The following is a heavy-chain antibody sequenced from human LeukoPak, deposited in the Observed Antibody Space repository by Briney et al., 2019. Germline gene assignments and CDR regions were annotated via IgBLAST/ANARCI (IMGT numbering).Heavy chain of an antibody. J-gene: IGHJ4*02. V-gene: IGHV3-23*01. CDR3: AKAGGSMWYSPQFDY. D-gene: IGHD6-13*01. CDR2: ISCTGGTT. Sequence: GGSLRLSCAASGITFTIYAMTCVRQAPGEGLECVSLISCTGGTTYYADSVKGRFTISRDNSKNTLDLQMNSLRADDTAVYYCAKAGGSMWYSPQFDYWGPGTPVTVSS. CDR1: GITFTIYA.